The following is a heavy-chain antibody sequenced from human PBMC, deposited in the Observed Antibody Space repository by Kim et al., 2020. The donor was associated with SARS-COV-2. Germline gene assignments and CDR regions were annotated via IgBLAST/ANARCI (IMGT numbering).Heavy chain of an antibody. CDR2: IYYSGST. J-gene: IGHJ4*02. CDR3: ARTCSSTSCVPFDY. D-gene: IGHD2-2*01. Sequence: SETLSLTCTVSGGSISSGGYYWSWIRQHPGKGLEWIGYIYYSGSTYYNPSLKSRVTISVDTSKNQFSLKLSSVTAADTAVYYCARTCSSTSCVPFDYWGQGTLVTVSS. CDR1: GGSISSGGYY. V-gene: IGHV4-31*03.